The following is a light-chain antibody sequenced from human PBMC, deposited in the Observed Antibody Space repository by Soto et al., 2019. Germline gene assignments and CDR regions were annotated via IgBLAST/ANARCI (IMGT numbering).Light chain of an antibody. CDR1: QSVSSSY. V-gene: IGKV3-20*01. CDR2: AAS. CDR3: QQYGGSPLT. J-gene: IGKJ4*01. Sequence: IVLTQSPGTLSLSQGERAALSCRASQSVSSSYLAWYQQKPGQAPRLLIYAASTRATGIPDRFSGSGSGTDFTFTISRLAPEDFAVYYCQQYGGSPLTFGGGTKVDIK.